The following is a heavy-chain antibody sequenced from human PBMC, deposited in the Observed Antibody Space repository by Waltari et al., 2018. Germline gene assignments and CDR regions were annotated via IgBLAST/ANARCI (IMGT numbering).Heavy chain of an antibody. J-gene: IGHJ4*02. CDR1: GFIFGDYP. CDR3: IRGGSYQRADY. D-gene: IGHD1-26*01. Sequence: EVQLVESGGGLVQQGRSLRLSCTASGFIFGDYPMTWVRKAPGEVLEWVGVIRRKIYGGTVDYAASVKGRFTISRDDSKSIAFLQMNSLKIEDTAVYYCIRGGSYQRADYWGQGTLVTVSS. CDR2: IRRKIYGGTV. V-gene: IGHV3-49*04.